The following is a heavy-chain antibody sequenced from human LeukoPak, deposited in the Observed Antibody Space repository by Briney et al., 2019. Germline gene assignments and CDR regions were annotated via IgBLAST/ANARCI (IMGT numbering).Heavy chain of an antibody. V-gene: IGHV4-59*01. CDR3: ASGLVGATSDY. CDR1: GGSISSFY. CDR2: FYYTGNT. D-gene: IGHD1-26*01. J-gene: IGHJ4*02. Sequence: PSETLSLTCTVSGGSISSFYWSWIRQPPGKGLEWIGYFYYTGNTNYNPSLKSRVTMSVDTSMNQFSLKLSSVTAADTAVYYCASGLVGATSDYWGQGTLVTVSS.